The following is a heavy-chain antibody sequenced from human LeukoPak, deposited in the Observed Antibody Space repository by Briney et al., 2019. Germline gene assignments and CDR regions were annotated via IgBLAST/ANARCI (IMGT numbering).Heavy chain of an antibody. D-gene: IGHD3-3*01. CDR2: IYHSGST. Sequence: SQTLSLTCAVSGGSISSGGYSWSWIRQPPGKGLEWIGYIYHSGSTYYNPSLKSRVTISVDRSKNQFSLKLSSVTAADTAVYYCARYYDFWSGTKENWFDPWGREPWSPSPQ. V-gene: IGHV4-30-2*01. J-gene: IGHJ5*02. CDR1: GGSISSGGYS. CDR3: ARYYDFWSGTKENWFDP.